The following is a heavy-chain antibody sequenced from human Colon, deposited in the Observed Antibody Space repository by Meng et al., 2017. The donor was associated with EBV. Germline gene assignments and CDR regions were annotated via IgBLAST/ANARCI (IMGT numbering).Heavy chain of an antibody. V-gene: IGHV4-39*07. J-gene: IGHJ4*02. CDR1: GGSISSSTNY. D-gene: IGHD6-19*01. Sequence: HQQLQGSGPGLVKPSQTLSLTCTVSGGSISSSTNYWGWSRQPPGRGLEWIGTIYNSGRSYYNPSLKGRVTMSVDTSKNQFSLNLNSVTAADTAVYYCVREYSSGCPVGYWGQGTLVTVSS. CDR3: VREYSSGCPVGY. CDR2: IYNSGRS.